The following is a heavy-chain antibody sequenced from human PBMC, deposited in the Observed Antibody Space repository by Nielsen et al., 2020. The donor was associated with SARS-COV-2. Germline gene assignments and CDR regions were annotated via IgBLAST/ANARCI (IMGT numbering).Heavy chain of an antibody. J-gene: IGHJ3*01. CDR3: ARDWSRAFDV. CDR1: GFTFSTYA. CDR2: ISDDNTI. V-gene: IGHV3-48*01. Sequence: GESLKISCAVSGFTFSTYAMIWVRQAPGKGLEWISYISDDNTIFYADSVKGRFTISRDNAKNSMSLQMNSLRVEDTAVYYCARDWSRAFDVWGQGTMVTVSS.